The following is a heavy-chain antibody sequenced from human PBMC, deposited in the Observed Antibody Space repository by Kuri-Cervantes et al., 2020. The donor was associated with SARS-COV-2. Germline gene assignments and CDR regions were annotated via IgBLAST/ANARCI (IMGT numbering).Heavy chain of an antibody. Sequence: GGSLRLSCAASGFTFKEARMSWVRQAPGKGLEWIGRIKSKSDGETTDYAAPVKGRSIILRDDSKNTVYLQMNSLTVEDTAVYYCATDDEILTGYYLLDYWGQGTLVTVSS. CDR2: IKSKSDGETT. CDR1: GFTFKEAR. CDR3: ATDDEILTGYYLLDY. D-gene: IGHD3-9*01. V-gene: IGHV3-15*01. J-gene: IGHJ4*01.